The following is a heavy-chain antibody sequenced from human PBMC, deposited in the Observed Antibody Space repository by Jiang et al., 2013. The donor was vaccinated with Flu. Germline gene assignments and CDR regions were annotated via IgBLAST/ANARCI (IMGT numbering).Heavy chain of an antibody. J-gene: IGHJ4*02. V-gene: IGHV4-39*01. D-gene: IGHD1-26*01. CDR2: IFYSGNT. CDR1: SGSISSSAYY. CDR3: ARRSSGSSNHGFEN. Sequence: GSGLVKPSETLSLTCTVSSGSISSSAYYWGWIRQPPGKGLEWIGSIFYSGNTYYSPSLKSRITISVDMSKNQFSLKLSSVTAADTAVYYCARRSSGSSNHGFENWGQGTLVTVSS.